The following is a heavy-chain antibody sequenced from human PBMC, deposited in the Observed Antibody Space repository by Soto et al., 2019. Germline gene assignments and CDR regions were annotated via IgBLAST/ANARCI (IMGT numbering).Heavy chain of an antibody. CDR1: GGSFSGHY. V-gene: IGHV4-34*01. D-gene: IGHD4-4*01. CDR3: ARLVTVTSYYYYYGMDV. J-gene: IGHJ6*02. Sequence: PSETLSLTCAVYGGSFSGHYWSWIRQPPGKGLEWIGEINHSGSTNYNPSLKSRVTISVDTSKNQFSLKLSSVTAADTAVYYCARLVTVTSYYYYYGMDVWGQGTTVTVSS. CDR2: INHSGST.